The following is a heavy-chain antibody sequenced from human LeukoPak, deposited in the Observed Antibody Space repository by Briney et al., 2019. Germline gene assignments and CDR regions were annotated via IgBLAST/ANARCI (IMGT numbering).Heavy chain of an antibody. CDR2: INPSGGGT. Sequence: GASVKVSCKASGYTFTSYYMHWVRQAPGQGLEWMGIINPSGGGTNYAQKFQGRVTMTRDTSISTAYMELSRLRSDDTAVYYCARAGIEYSSSPDMDVWGKGTTVTVSS. CDR1: GYTFTSYY. CDR3: ARAGIEYSSSPDMDV. D-gene: IGHD6-6*01. J-gene: IGHJ6*03. V-gene: IGHV1-2*02.